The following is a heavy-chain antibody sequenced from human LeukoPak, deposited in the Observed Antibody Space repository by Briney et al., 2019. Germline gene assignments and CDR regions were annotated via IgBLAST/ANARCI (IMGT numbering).Heavy chain of an antibody. D-gene: IGHD3-3*01. CDR1: GYTFTGYY. CDR2: ISAYNGNT. Sequence: ASVKVSCKASGYTFTGYYMHWVRQAPGQGLEWMGWISAYNGNTNYAQKLQGRVTMTTDTSTSTAYMELRSLRSDDTAVYYCARPVLRFLEWPQGNWFDPWGQGTLVTVSS. V-gene: IGHV1-18*04. CDR3: ARPVLRFLEWPQGNWFDP. J-gene: IGHJ5*02.